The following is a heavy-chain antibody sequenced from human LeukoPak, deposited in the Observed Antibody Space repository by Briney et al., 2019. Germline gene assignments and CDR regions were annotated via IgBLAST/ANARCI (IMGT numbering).Heavy chain of an antibody. Sequence: SEPLSLTCTVSGGSISSSSYYWGWIRQPPGKGLEWIGSIYYSGSTYYNPSLKSRVTISVDTSKNQFSLKLSSVTAADTAVYYCARSARDYAWFDPWGQGTLVTVSS. CDR1: GGSISSSSYY. D-gene: IGHD4-17*01. CDR3: ARSARDYAWFDP. CDR2: IYYSGST. J-gene: IGHJ5*02. V-gene: IGHV4-39*01.